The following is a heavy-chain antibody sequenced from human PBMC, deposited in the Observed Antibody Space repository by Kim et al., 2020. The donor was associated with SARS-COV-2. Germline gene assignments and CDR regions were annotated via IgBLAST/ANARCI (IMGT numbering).Heavy chain of an antibody. D-gene: IGHD3-3*01. CDR2: IKHDGSTT. Sequence: GGSLRLSCAASGFTFSSYWMHWVRQAPGKGLVWVSRIKHDGSTTAYADSVKGRFTISRDNAENTLYLQMDSLSAEDTAVYYCVRDLEWLLYDYWGQGTLVTVSS. CDR3: VRDLEWLLYDY. J-gene: IGHJ4*02. CDR1: GFTFSSYW. V-gene: IGHV3-74*01.